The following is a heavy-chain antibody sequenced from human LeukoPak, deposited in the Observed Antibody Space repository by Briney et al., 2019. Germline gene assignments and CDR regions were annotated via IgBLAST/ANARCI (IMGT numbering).Heavy chain of an antibody. V-gene: IGHV2-70*01. CDR2: IDWDDDK. CDR3: ARTYYDFWSGYYRGSNWFDP. J-gene: IGHJ5*02. CDR1: GFSLSTSGMC. D-gene: IGHD3-3*01. Sequence: SGPTLVNPPQTLTLTCTFSGFSLSTSGMCVSWIRQPPGKALEWLALIDWDDDKYYSTSLKTRLTISKDTSKNQVVLTMTNMDPVDTATYYCARTYYDFWSGYYRGSNWFDPWGQGTLVTVSS.